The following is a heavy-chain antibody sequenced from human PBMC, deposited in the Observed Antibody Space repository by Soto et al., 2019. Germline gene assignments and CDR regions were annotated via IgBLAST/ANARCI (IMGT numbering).Heavy chain of an antibody. CDR1: GGSISYEYYH. V-gene: IGHV4-30-4*08. CDR2: IHYSGSI. D-gene: IGHD2-21*02. CDR3: AREDDGGDRDYYGLDV. Sequence: SETLSLTCTVSGGSISYEYYHWTWIRQAPGKGLEWIGYIHYSGSIIYNPSFKSRVTISVDTSKNQFSLQLSSVTAADTAVYFCAREDDGGDRDYYGLDVWGQGTTVTVSS. J-gene: IGHJ6*02.